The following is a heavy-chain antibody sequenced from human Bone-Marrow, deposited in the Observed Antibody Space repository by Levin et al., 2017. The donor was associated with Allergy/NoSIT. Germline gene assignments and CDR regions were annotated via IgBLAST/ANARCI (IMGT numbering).Heavy chain of an antibody. CDR1: GFTFSSYS. CDR2: ISSSSSYI. J-gene: IGHJ4*02. D-gene: IGHD4-17*01. Sequence: GESLKISCAASGFTFSSYSMNWVRQAPGKGLEWVSSISSSSSYIYYADSVKGRFTISRDNAKNSLYLQMNSLRAEDTAVYYCARVGGRFLRTYGDYVWGGFGEIDYWGQGTLVTVSS. CDR3: ARVGGRFLRTYGDYVWGGFGEIDY. V-gene: IGHV3-21*01.